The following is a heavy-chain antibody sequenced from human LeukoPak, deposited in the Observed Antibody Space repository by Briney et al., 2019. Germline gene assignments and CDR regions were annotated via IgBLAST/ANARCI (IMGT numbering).Heavy chain of an antibody. Sequence: GGSLRLSCAASGFTFSSYAMSWVRQAPGKGLEWVSAISGSGGSTYYADSVKGRFTISRDNSKNTLYLQMNSLRAEDTAVYYCANFLARRYSSGWYYFAYGGQGTRVTVSS. D-gene: IGHD6-19*01. CDR2: ISGSGGST. V-gene: IGHV3-23*01. CDR1: GFTFSSYA. CDR3: ANFLARRYSSGWYYFAY. J-gene: IGHJ4*02.